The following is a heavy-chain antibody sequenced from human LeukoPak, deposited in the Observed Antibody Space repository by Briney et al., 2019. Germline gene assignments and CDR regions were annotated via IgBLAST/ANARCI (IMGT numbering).Heavy chain of an antibody. D-gene: IGHD6-13*01. CDR2: ISDSGTI. Sequence: GGSLRLSCAASGFTFSSYSMNWVRQAPGKGLEWVAYISDSGTIYYADSVKGRFTLSRDNAKNSLYLQMNGLRAGDTAVYYCARPRLAAVLVFDYWGQGALVTVSS. J-gene: IGHJ4*02. CDR1: GFTFSSYS. CDR3: ARPRLAAVLVFDY. V-gene: IGHV3-48*01.